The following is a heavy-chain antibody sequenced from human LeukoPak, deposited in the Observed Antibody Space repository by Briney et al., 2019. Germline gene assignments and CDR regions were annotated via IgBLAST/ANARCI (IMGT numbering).Heavy chain of an antibody. CDR1: GFTFGDYA. J-gene: IGHJ4*02. CDR3: TRDPYCRSSSRYWGIDY. V-gene: IGHV3-49*04. Sequence: GGSLRLSCTASGFTFGDYAMSWVRQAPGKGLEWVGFIRSKAYGGTIEYAASVKGRFTISRDDSKSIAYLQMNSLKTEDTALYYCTRDPYCRSSSRYWGIDYWGQGTLVTVSS. D-gene: IGHD2-15*01. CDR2: IRSKAYGGTI.